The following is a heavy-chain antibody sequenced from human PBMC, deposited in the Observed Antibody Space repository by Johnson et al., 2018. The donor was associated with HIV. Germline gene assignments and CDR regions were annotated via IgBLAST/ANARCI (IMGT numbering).Heavy chain of an antibody. CDR1: GFTFSSYA. D-gene: IGHD5-24*01. CDR2: ISSNGGST. V-gene: IGHV3-64*01. J-gene: IGHJ3*02. CDR3: ARDQRWWLQSPGAFDI. Sequence: VQLVESGGGLVKPGGSLRLSCAASGFTFSSYAMHWVRQAPGKGLEYVSAISSNGGSTYYANSVKGRFTISRDNSKNTLYLQMGSLRAEDMAVYYCARDQRWWLQSPGAFDIWGQGTMVTVSS.